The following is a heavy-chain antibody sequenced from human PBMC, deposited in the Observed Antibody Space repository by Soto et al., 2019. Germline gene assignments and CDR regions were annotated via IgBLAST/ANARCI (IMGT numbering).Heavy chain of an antibody. J-gene: IGHJ4*02. CDR2: ISYDETNK. D-gene: IGHD3-3*01. Sequence: GGSLRLSCAASGFTFSSYAMHWVRQAPGKGLDWVALISYDETNKYYADSVKGRFTISRDNSKNTLYLQMNSLRAEDTAVYYCAKDPAYHFWSGKLADWGQGTLVTVSS. V-gene: IGHV3-30*18. CDR1: GFTFSSYA. CDR3: AKDPAYHFWSGKLAD.